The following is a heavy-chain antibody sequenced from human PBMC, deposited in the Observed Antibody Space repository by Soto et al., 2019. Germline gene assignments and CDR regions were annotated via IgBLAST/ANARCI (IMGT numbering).Heavy chain of an antibody. J-gene: IGHJ4*02. D-gene: IGHD2-8*01. CDR2: IYYSGST. CDR1: GGSISSYY. V-gene: IGHV4-59*12. Sequence: KPSETLSLTCTVSGGSISSYYWSWIRQPPGKGLEWIGYIYYSGSTNYNPSLKSRASISLDTSKNEFSLKLTSVTAADTAVYYCARRALPQCINGVCYKDGFWDYWGQGALVTVSS. CDR3: ARRALPQCINGVCYKDGFWDY.